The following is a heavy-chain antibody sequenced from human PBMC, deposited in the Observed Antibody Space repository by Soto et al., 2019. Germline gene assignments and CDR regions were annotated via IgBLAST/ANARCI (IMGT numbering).Heavy chain of an antibody. CDR2: IYYSGRS. J-gene: IGHJ4*02. CDR1: GGSISSGGYY. Sequence: SETLSLTCTVSGGSISSGGYYWSWIRQHPGKGLEWIGSIYYSGRSYYNPSLKSRVTISVDTSKNQFSLTLTSVTAADTAVYYCASRVEGLYSGNDRYYFDYWGQGTLVTVSS. CDR3: ASRVEGLYSGNDRYYFDY. D-gene: IGHD5-12*01. V-gene: IGHV4-31*03.